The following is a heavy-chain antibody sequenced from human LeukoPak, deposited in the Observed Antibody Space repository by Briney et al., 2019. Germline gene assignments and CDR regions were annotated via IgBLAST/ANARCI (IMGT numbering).Heavy chain of an antibody. V-gene: IGHV4-4*07. J-gene: IGHJ4*02. Sequence: PSETLSLTCSVSGGSISSYYWSWIRQPAGKGLEWIGRIYTSGSTNYNPSLKGRVTMSVDTSQNQFSLRMGSVTSADTAVSYCGRESDYFDYWGQGTLVTVSS. D-gene: IGHD3-3*01. CDR3: GRESDYFDY. CDR2: IYTSGST. CDR1: GGSISSYY.